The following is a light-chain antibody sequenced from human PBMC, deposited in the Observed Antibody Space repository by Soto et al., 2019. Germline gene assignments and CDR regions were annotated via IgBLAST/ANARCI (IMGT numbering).Light chain of an antibody. V-gene: IGLV1-40*01. CDR3: QSDDSSTSRSI. Sequence: QSVLTQPPSVSGAPGQRVTISCTGSSSNIGAGYDVHWYQQLPGTAPKLLIYGNSNRPSEVPDRFSGSKSGTSASLAITGLQAEDDADYYCQSDDSSTSRSIFGGGTKLTVL. CDR2: GNS. J-gene: IGLJ2*01. CDR1: SSNIGAGYD.